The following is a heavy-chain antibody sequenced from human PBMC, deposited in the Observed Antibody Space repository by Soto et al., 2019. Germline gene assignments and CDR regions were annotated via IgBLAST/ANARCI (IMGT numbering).Heavy chain of an antibody. V-gene: IGHV3-30*18. CDR2: ISYDGSNK. D-gene: IGHD3-10*01. CDR3: AKARLRGAMANDY. Sequence: QVQLVESGGGVVQPGRSLRLSCAASGFTFSSYGMHWVRQAPGKGLEWVAVISYDGSNKYYADSVKGRFTISRDNSKNTLYLQMNSLRAEDTAVYYCAKARLRGAMANDYWGQGTLVTVSS. CDR1: GFTFSSYG. J-gene: IGHJ4*02.